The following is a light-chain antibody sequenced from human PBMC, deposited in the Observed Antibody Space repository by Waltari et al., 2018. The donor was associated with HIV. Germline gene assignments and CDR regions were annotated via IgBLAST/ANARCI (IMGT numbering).Light chain of an antibody. CDR2: QIT. CDR3: STHTADDTLA. CDR1: TRDFGPYNF. J-gene: IGLJ3*02. Sequence: QSALTQPASVSGSPGQSVTISCTGTTRDFGPYNFVSWYQQHPGNVPKVLIYQITSRPSGVPHRFSASRSGNTASLTISGLQAEDEAVYYCSTHTADDTLAFGGGTKLTVL. V-gene: IGLV2-14*03.